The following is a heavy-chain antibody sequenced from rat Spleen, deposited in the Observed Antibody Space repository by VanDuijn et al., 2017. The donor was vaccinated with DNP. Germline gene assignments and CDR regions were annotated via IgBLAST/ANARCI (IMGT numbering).Heavy chain of an antibody. CDR1: GVTFNNYW. D-gene: IGHD1-11*01. Sequence: EVQLVESGGDLVQPGRSLKLSCVVSGVTFNNYWMTWIRQVPGKGLEWVASIFSSVGSTYYPDSVKGRFTISRDNAKNTLYLQMNRLRSEDTATYYCATLTTEGIVRIPWFAYWGQGTLVTVSS. V-gene: IGHV5-31*01. J-gene: IGHJ3*01. CDR3: ATLTTEGIVRIPWFAY. CDR2: IFSSVGST.